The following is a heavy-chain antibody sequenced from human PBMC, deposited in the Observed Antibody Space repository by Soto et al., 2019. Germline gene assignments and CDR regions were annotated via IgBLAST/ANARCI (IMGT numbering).Heavy chain of an antibody. CDR2: INHSGST. Sequence: SETLSLTCAVYGGSFSGYYWSWIRQPPGKGLEWMGEINHSGSTNYNPSLKSRVTISVDTSKNQFSLKMSSVTAADTAVYYCARGLGYYDFWSGYLWFDPWGQGTLVTVSS. J-gene: IGHJ5*02. CDR1: GGSFSGYY. D-gene: IGHD3-3*01. V-gene: IGHV4-34*01. CDR3: ARGLGYYDFWSGYLWFDP.